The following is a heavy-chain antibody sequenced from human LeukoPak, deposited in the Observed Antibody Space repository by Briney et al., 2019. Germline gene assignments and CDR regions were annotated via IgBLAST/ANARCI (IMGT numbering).Heavy chain of an antibody. CDR1: GFTFSSYA. CDR2: NSGSGGST. J-gene: IGHJ4*02. Sequence: GGSLRLSCAASGFTFSSYAMSWVRQATGKALECVSANSGSGGSTYYADSEKGRFTISRDNSKNTLYLQMNSLRAEDTAVYYCAKDFTLDGYDSSGYYGANFDYWGQGTLVTVSS. V-gene: IGHV3-23*01. CDR3: AKDFTLDGYDSSGYYGANFDY. D-gene: IGHD3-22*01.